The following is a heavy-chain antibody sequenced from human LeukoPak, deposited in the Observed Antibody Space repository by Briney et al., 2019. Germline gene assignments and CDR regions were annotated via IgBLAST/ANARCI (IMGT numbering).Heavy chain of an antibody. V-gene: IGHV3-9*02. Sequence: GGSLRLSCVVSGFNSEDHAMHWVRQVPGKGLEWVSGTNWKSDKIGYADSVKGRFTISRDNSKNSLYLQMNSLRVEDTALYYCAKDRHCTSSSCPIDYWGQGTMVTVSS. D-gene: IGHD2-2*01. CDR1: GFNSEDHA. CDR2: TNWKSDKI. CDR3: AKDRHCTSSSCPIDY. J-gene: IGHJ4*02.